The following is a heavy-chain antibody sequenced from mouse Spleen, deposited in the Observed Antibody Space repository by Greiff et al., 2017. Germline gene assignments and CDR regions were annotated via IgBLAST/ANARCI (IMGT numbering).Heavy chain of an antibody. CDR1: GFTFSSYA. CDR2: INSNGGST. CDR3: ARRYDYDHSQYYYAMDY. D-gene: IGHD2-4*01. Sequence: DVMLVESGGGLVKPGGSLKLSCAASGFTFSSYAMSWVRQTPEKRLEWVAAINSNGGSTYYPDTVKDRFTISRDNAKNTLYLQMSSLRSEDTALYYCARRYDYDHSQYYYAMDYWGQGTSVTVSS. V-gene: IGHV5-6-2*01. J-gene: IGHJ4*01.